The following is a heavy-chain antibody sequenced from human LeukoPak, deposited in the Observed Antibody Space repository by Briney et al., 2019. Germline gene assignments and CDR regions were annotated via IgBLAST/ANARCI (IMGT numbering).Heavy chain of an antibody. Sequence: ETLSLTCAVYGGSFSGYYWSWVRQAPGKGLERVSVIYSGGSTYYADSVKGRFTISRDNSKNTLYLQMNSLRAEDTAVYYCARIPGFIWGQGTLVTVSS. CDR3: ARIPGFI. CDR2: IYSGGST. D-gene: IGHD3-10*01. V-gene: IGHV3-66*01. J-gene: IGHJ4*02. CDR1: GGSFSGYY.